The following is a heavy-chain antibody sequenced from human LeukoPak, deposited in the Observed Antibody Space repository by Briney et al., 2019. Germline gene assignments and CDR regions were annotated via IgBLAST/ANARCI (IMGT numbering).Heavy chain of an antibody. CDR2: ISSSSSYI. CDR1: GFTFSSYS. J-gene: IGHJ6*03. V-gene: IGHV3-21*04. CDR3: AKNGEGWAFFTGGTCYPYYYYYMDV. Sequence: GGSLRLSCAASGFTFSSYSMNWVRQAPGKGLEWVSSISSSSSYIYYADSVKGRFTISRDNAKNSLYLQMNSLRAKDTAVYYCAKNGEGWAFFTGGTCYPYYYYYMDVWGKGTTVTISS. D-gene: IGHD2-15*01.